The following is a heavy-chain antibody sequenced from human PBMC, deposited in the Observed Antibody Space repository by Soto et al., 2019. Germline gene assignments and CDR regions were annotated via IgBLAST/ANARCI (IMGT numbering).Heavy chain of an antibody. Sequence: QVQLVQSGAEVKKPGASVKVSCKTSGYTFTNYNINWVRQATGQGLEWMGWMNPNSGNTGYAQKFQGRVTMTRNTSITTAYMELRSLRSGDTAVYYCARAEPYSTSSPLHDRGQGTLVTVSS. J-gene: IGHJ4*02. CDR2: MNPNSGNT. V-gene: IGHV1-8*01. D-gene: IGHD6-6*01. CDR3: ARAEPYSTSSPLHD. CDR1: GYTFTNYN.